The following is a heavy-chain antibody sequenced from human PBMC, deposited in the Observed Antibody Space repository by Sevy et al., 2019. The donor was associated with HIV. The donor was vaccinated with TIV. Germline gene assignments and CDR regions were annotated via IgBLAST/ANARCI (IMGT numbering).Heavy chain of an antibody. CDR3: ARVYYGDYVGYYFDY. CDR2: IYTSGST. V-gene: IGHV4-4*07. D-gene: IGHD4-17*01. J-gene: IGHJ4*02. CDR1: GGCISSYY. Sequence: SETLSLACTVSGGCISSYYWSWIRQPAGKGLEWIGRIYTSGSTNYNPSLKSRVTMSVDTSKNQFSLKLSSVTAADTAVYYCARVYYGDYVGYYFDYWGQGTLVTVSS.